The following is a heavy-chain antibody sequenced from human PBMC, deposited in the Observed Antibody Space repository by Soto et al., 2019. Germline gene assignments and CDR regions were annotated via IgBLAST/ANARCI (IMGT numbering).Heavy chain of an antibody. D-gene: IGHD3-9*01. Sequence: GGSLRLSSAASGFTFSDYYMIWIRQAPGKGLEWVSYISSSGSTIYYADSVKGRFTISRDNAKNSLYLQMNSLRAEDTAVYYCAREDILTGYYDYWGQGTLVTVSS. J-gene: IGHJ4*02. CDR3: AREDILTGYYDY. CDR2: ISSSGSTI. CDR1: GFTFSDYY. V-gene: IGHV3-11*01.